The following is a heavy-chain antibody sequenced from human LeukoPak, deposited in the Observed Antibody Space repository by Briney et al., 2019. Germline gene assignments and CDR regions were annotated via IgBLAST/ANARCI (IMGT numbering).Heavy chain of an antibody. Sequence: SETLSLTCTVSGDSISSYYWTWIRQPAGKGLEWIGRMFTSGNPNYNPSLKGRLSMLLDAAKNRFSLKHTCVTAADTAASYCAWGLGASGRYTYYYMDVWGQGTTVTVPS. CDR1: GDSISSYY. D-gene: IGHD3-16*01. V-gene: IGHV4-4*07. J-gene: IGHJ6*03. CDR2: MFTSGNP. CDR3: AWGLGASGRYTYYYMDV.